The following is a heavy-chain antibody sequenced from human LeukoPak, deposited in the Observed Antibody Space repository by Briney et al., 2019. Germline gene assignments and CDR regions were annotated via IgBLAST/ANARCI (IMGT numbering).Heavy chain of an antibody. V-gene: IGHV3-73*01. CDR1: GFTFSGSA. Sequence: GGSLRLSCAASGFTFSGSAMHWVRQASGKGLEWVGRIRSKANSYATAYAASVKGRFTISRDDSKNTAYLQMNSLKTEDTAVYYCTRQADYYDSSGYPSTVDYWGQGTLVTVSS. D-gene: IGHD3-22*01. CDR2: IRSKANSYAT. CDR3: TRQADYYDSSGYPSTVDY. J-gene: IGHJ4*02.